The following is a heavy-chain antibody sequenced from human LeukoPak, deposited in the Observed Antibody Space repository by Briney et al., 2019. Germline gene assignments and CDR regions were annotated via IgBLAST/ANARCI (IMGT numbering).Heavy chain of an antibody. Sequence: SETLSLTCAVYGVSFSDYYWSWIRQPPGKGLEWIGEINHSGSTNYNPSLKSRVTMSVDTSKNQFSLKLSSVTAADTAVYYCARGGFTYGYGYWGQGTLVTVSS. D-gene: IGHD5-18*01. CDR2: INHSGST. V-gene: IGHV4-34*01. CDR3: ARGGFTYGYGY. J-gene: IGHJ4*02. CDR1: GVSFSDYY.